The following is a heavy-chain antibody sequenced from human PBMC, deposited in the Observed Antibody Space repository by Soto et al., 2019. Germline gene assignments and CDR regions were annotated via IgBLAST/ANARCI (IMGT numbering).Heavy chain of an antibody. CDR3: ARDLYYDSSGYYARTYYYGMDV. J-gene: IGHJ6*02. CDR1: GYTFTSYG. V-gene: IGHV1-18*01. Sequence: QVQLVQSGAEVKKPGASVKVSCKASGYTFTSYGISWVRQAPGQGLEWMGWISAYNGNTNYAQKLQGRVTMTTDTSPSTAYMDLRSLRSDDTAVYYCARDLYYDSSGYYARTYYYGMDVWGQGTTVTVSS. CDR2: ISAYNGNT. D-gene: IGHD3-22*01.